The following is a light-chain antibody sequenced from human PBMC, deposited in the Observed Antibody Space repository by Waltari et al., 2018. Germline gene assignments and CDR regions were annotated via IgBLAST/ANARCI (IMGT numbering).Light chain of an antibody. CDR1: QSVLYSSNNKNY. J-gene: IGKJ2*01. Sequence: DILMTQSPDSLAVSLGERATVNCKSSQSVLYSSNNKNYLAWYQQKPGQPPKLLIYWASTRESGVPDRFSGSGSGTDFTLTIGGLQAEDVAIYYCQHYYSPPYTFGQGTKLEIK. V-gene: IGKV4-1*01. CDR2: WAS. CDR3: QHYYSPPYT.